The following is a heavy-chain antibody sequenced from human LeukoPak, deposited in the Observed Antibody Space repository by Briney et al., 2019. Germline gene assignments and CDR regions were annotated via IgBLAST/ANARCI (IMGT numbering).Heavy chain of an antibody. Sequence: GGSLRLSCAASGFTFSSYAMSWVRQAPGKGLEWVSAISGSGGSTYYADSVKGRFTISRDNSKNTLYLQMNSLRAEDTAVYYCAKATGRGSYYGSGTHAFDIWGQGTMVTVSS. CDR3: AKATGRGSYYGSGTHAFDI. V-gene: IGHV3-23*01. CDR2: ISGSGGST. CDR1: GFTFSSYA. D-gene: IGHD3-10*01. J-gene: IGHJ3*02.